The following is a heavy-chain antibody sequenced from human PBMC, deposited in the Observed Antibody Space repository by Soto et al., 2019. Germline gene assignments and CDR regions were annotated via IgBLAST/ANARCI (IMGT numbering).Heavy chain of an antibody. V-gene: IGHV3-13*01. Sequence: GGSLRLSCAASGFTFSSYDMHWVRQATGKGLEWVSVIGTAGDTYYPGSVKGRFTISRENAKNSLYLQMNSLRAGDTAVYYCARSKSKLNWGFDWYFDLWGRGTLVTVSS. CDR2: IGTAGDT. D-gene: IGHD7-27*01. J-gene: IGHJ2*01. CDR3: ARSKSKLNWGFDWYFDL. CDR1: GFTFSSYD.